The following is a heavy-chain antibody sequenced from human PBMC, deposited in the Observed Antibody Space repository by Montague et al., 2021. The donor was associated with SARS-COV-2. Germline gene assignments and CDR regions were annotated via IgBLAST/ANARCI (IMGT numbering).Heavy chain of an antibody. CDR2: IYTSGST. D-gene: IGHD3-3*01. CDR1: GGSISSYY. J-gene: IGHJ6*03. Sequence: SETLSLTCTVSGGSISSYYWSWIRQPAGKGLECIWRIYTSGSTNYNPSLKSRVTMSVDTSKNQFSLKLSSVTAADTAVYYCAREGGITIFGVVIGSPYYYYMDVWGKGTTVTVSS. V-gene: IGHV4-4*07. CDR3: AREGGITIFGVVIGSPYYYYMDV.